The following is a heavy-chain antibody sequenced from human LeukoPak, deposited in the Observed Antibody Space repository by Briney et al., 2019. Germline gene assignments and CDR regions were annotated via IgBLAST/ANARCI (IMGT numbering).Heavy chain of an antibody. J-gene: IGHJ6*02. Sequence: GGSLRLSCAASGFTFSSSGMHWVRQAPGKGLEWVAAIWYDGSNKYYADSVKGRFTISRDNSKNTLYLQMNSLRAEDTAIYYCARVLKPIVGYYYGMDVWGQGTTVTVSS. CDR2: IWYDGSNK. CDR1: GFTFSSSG. D-gene: IGHD2-21*01. V-gene: IGHV3-33*01. CDR3: ARVLKPIVGYYYGMDV.